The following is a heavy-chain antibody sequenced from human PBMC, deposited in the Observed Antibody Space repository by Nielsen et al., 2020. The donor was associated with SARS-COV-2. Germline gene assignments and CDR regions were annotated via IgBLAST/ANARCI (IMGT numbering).Heavy chain of an antibody. CDR2: IYFSGST. CDR3: ARGKRGVAFDV. V-gene: IGHV4-59*01. Sequence: SETLSLTCTVSGGSISGYYWNWIRQPPGKGLGWIGYIYFSGSTTYNPSLKSRVTISVDTSKSHFSLKLNSVTAADTADYYCARGKRGVAFDVWGQGSMVTVSS. CDR1: GGSISGYY. D-gene: IGHD3-10*01. J-gene: IGHJ3*01.